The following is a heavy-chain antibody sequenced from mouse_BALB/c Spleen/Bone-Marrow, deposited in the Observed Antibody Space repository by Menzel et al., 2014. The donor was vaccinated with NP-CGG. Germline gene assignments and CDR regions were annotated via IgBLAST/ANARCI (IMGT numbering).Heavy chain of an antibody. CDR3: ASLNYYGNLFV. D-gene: IGHD1-1*01. J-gene: IGHJ1*01. CDR2: INPESSTI. Sequence: EVMLVESGGGLVQPGGSLKLSCAASGFDFSRYWMSWVRQAPWKGLEWIGEINPESSTINYTPSLKDKFIISRDNAKNTLYLQMSKVRSEDTALYYCASLNYYGNLFVWGAGTTVTVSS. CDR1: GFDFSRYW. V-gene: IGHV4-1*02.